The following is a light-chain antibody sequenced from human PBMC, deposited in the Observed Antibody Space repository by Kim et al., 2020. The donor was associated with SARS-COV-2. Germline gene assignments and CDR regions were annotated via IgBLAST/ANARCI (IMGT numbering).Light chain of an antibody. J-gene: IGKJ4*01. Sequence: LSPGEGVTLSCRASQSVSSGYLAWYQQKSGQPPRLVMYDVSVRATGIPDRFSGSGSGTDFTLPISRLEPEDFAVFYCQQYADSPLTFGGGTKLEIK. V-gene: IGKV3-20*01. CDR1: QSVSSGY. CDR3: QQYADSPLT. CDR2: DVS.